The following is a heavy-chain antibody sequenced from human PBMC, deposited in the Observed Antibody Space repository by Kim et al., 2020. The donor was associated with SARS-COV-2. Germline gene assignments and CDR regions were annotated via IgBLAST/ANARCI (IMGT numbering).Heavy chain of an antibody. V-gene: IGHV3-48*02. D-gene: IGHD2-21*02. J-gene: IGHJ4*02. CDR3: ARVGAATAGGIDY. Sequence: YYAESVKGRLHVSRDNDKNALFLEMDSLRDEDTAVYYCARVGAATAGGIDYWGQGTLVTVSS.